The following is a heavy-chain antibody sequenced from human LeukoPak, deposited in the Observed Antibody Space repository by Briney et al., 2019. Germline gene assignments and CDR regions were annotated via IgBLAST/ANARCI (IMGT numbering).Heavy chain of an antibody. CDR3: ARGGDSSTYYVDY. CDR1: GFTFSSYA. J-gene: IGHJ4*02. D-gene: IGHD3-22*01. CDR2: ISYDGSNK. V-gene: IGHV3-30-3*01. Sequence: TGGSLRLSCAASGFTFSSYAMHWVRQAPGKGLEWVAVISYDGSNKYYADSVKGRFTISRDNSKNTLYLQMNSLRAEDTAVYYCARGGDSSTYYVDYWGQGTLVTVSS.